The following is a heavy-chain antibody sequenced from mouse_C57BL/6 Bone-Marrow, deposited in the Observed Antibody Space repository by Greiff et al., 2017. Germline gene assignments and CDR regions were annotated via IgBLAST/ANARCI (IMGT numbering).Heavy chain of an antibody. V-gene: IGHV5-2*01. CDR3: ARQGIYDGNSRGNYFDY. Sequence: EVKLMESGGGLVQPGESLKLSCESNEYEFPSHDMSWVRKTPEKRLELVAAINSDGGSTYYPDTMERRFIISRDNTKKTLYLQMSSLRSEDTALYYCARQGIYDGNSRGNYFDYWGQGTTLTVSS. D-gene: IGHD2-1*01. J-gene: IGHJ2*01. CDR1: EYEFPSHD. CDR2: INSDGGST.